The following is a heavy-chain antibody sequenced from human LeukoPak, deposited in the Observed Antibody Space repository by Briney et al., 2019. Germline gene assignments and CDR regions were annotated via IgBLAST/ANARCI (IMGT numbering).Heavy chain of an antibody. V-gene: IGHV3-7*01. D-gene: IGHD4-23*01. CDR3: ARVSPSRGKSGY. CDR2: INEDGGEK. Sequence: GGSLRLSCAASGFTFSDYWISWVRQAPGKGLEWVANINEDGGEKYYVDSVRGRFTISRDNAKNSLYLQMNSLRVEDTAVYYCARVSPSRGKSGYWGQGTLVTVSS. CDR1: GFTFSDYW. J-gene: IGHJ4*02.